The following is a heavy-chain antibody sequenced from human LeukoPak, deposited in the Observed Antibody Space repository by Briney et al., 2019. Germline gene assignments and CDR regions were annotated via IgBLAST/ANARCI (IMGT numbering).Heavy chain of an antibody. CDR1: RYTFTCYY. CDR3: ARGSGPAAPSYGMDV. D-gene: IGHD2-2*01. V-gene: IGHV1-2*02. CDR2: INPNSGGT. J-gene: IGHJ6*02. Sequence: ASVKVSCKASRYTFTCYYMHWVRPAPGQGLEWMGWINPNSGGTNYAQKFQGRVTMTRDTSISTAYMELSRLRSDDTAVYYCARGSGPAAPSYGMDVWGQGTTVTVSS.